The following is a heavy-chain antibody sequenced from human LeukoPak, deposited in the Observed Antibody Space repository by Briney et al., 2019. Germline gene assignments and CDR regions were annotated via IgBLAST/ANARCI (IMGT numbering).Heavy chain of an antibody. Sequence: ASVKVSCKASGYTFTTYYIHWVRQAPGQGLEWMGIINPSGGSTNYAQKFQGRVTMIRDTSTSTVYMELSSLRSEDAAVYYCARASGTMVRGIIDYWGQGTLVTVSS. CDR1: GYTFTTYY. V-gene: IGHV1-46*01. D-gene: IGHD3-10*01. J-gene: IGHJ4*02. CDR2: INPSGGST. CDR3: ARASGTMVRGIIDY.